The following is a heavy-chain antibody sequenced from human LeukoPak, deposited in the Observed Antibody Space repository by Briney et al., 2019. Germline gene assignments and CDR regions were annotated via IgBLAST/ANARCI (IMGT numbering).Heavy chain of an antibody. D-gene: IGHD3-3*01. Sequence: PGGSLRLSCAASGFTFSSYSMNWVRQAPGKGLEWVSYISSSSSTIYYADSVKGRFTISRDNAKNLLYLQMNSLRAEDTAVYYCAREARDDFWSGYSPSPFDYWGQGTLVTVSS. V-gene: IGHV3-48*01. J-gene: IGHJ4*02. CDR3: AREARDDFWSGYSPSPFDY. CDR1: GFTFSSYS. CDR2: ISSSSSTI.